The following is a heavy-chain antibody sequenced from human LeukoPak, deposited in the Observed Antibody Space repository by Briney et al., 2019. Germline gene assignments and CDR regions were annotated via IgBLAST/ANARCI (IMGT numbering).Heavy chain of an antibody. V-gene: IGHV1-46*01. CDR1: GYTFISYY. D-gene: IGHD6-19*01. CDR3: ARDPGSSGWYGPFDY. J-gene: IGHJ4*02. CDR2: INPSGGST. Sequence: ASVKVSCKASGYTFISYYMHWVRQAPGQGLEWMGIINPSGGSTSYAQKFQGRVTMTRDMSTSTVYMELSSLRSEDTAVYYCARDPGSSGWYGPFDYWGQGTLVTVSS.